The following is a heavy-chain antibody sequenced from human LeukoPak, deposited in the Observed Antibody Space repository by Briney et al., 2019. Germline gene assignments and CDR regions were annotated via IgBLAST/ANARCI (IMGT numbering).Heavy chain of an antibody. CDR3: AGITLILFGGRGNP. Sequence: GGSLRLSCVASGFTFTKCAMSWIRQAPGKGLEWVSSISSSSSYIYYADSVKGRFTISRDNAKNSLYLQMNSLRAEDTAVYYRAGITLILFGGRGNPLGQGTLVTVSS. V-gene: IGHV3-21*01. D-gene: IGHD3-10*01. J-gene: IGHJ5*02. CDR2: ISSSSSYI. CDR1: GFTFTKCA.